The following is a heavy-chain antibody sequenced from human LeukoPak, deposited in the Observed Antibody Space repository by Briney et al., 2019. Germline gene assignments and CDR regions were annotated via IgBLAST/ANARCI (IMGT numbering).Heavy chain of an antibody. D-gene: IGHD5-18*01. CDR1: GFTFSSYA. V-gene: IGHV3-30*04. CDR3: ARDKVGIQLWFLFDY. Sequence: GRSLRLSCAASGFTFSSYAMHWVRQALGKGLEWVAVISYDGSNKYYADSVKGRFTISRDNSKNTLYLQMNSLRAEDTAVYYCARDKVGIQLWFLFDYWGQGTLVTVSS. CDR2: ISYDGSNK. J-gene: IGHJ4*02.